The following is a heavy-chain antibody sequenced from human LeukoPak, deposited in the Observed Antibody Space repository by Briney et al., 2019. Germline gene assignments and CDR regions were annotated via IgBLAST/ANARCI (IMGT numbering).Heavy chain of an antibody. D-gene: IGHD3-22*01. CDR3: ARERYYDSSGYYYGWDY. Sequence: ASVKVSCKASGYTFTGYYMHWVRQAPGQGLEGMGWINPNSGGTNYAQKFQGRVTMTRDTSISTAYMALSRQRSDDRAVYYCARERYYDSSGYYYGWDYWGQGTLVTVSS. J-gene: IGHJ4*02. CDR2: INPNSGGT. V-gene: IGHV1-2*02. CDR1: GYTFTGYY.